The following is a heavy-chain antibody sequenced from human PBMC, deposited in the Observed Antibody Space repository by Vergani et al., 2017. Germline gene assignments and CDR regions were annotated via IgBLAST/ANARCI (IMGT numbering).Heavy chain of an antibody. CDR1: EFTFSNYA. CDR3: AKQYFVSGNYLFDY. Sequence: EVQLLESGGGLVQLGGSLRFTCAASEFTFSNYAMNWVRQAPGKGLEWVSGISGSGVSAYYTDSVKGRFTISRDNSKNMLFLQMNNLRTEDTAIYNCAKQYFVSGNYLFDYWGQGTLVTVSS. V-gene: IGHV3-23*01. CDR2: ISGSGVSA. D-gene: IGHD3-10*01. J-gene: IGHJ4*02.